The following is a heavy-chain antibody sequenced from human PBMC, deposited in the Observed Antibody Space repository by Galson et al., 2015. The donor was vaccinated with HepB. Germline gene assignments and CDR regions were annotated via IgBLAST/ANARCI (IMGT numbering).Heavy chain of an antibody. CDR3: ARATGGIDI. CDR2: SYYNGIS. Sequence: SETLSLTCTVSGDSTVSGDSISSYYWSWIRQPPGKGLEWLGYSYYNGISNYNPSLKSRVTMSLDASKSQFCLNLTSVTAADTAVYYCARATGGIDIWGQGTMVTVSS. CDR1: GDSTVSGDSISSYY. J-gene: IGHJ3*02. V-gene: IGHV4-59*08.